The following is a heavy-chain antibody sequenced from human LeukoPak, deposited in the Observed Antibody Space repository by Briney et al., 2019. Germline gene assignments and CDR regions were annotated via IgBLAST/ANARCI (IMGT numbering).Heavy chain of an antibody. CDR2: IYYSGST. J-gene: IGHJ5*02. D-gene: IGHD4-23*01. V-gene: IGHV4-39*01. Sequence: SETLSLTCTVSGGSISSGSYYWGWIRQPPGQGLEWIGSIYYSGSTYYNPSLKSRVTISVDTSKNQFSLKLSSVTAADTAVYYCARPYLRGTVVNNWFDPWGQGTLVTVSS. CDR3: ARPYLRGTVVNNWFDP. CDR1: GGSISSGSYY.